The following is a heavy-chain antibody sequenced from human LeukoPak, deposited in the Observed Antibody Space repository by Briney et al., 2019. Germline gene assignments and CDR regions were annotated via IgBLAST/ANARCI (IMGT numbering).Heavy chain of an antibody. CDR1: GGSISSGSYY. Sequence: SQTLSLTCTVSGGSISSGSYYWSWIRQPAGKGLEWIGRIYTSGSTNYNPSLKSRVTISVDTSKNQFSLKLSSVTAADTAVYYCARAYYDFWSGYYKVAFDIWGQGTMVTVSS. J-gene: IGHJ3*02. D-gene: IGHD3-3*01. CDR3: ARAYYDFWSGYYKVAFDI. V-gene: IGHV4-61*02. CDR2: IYTSGST.